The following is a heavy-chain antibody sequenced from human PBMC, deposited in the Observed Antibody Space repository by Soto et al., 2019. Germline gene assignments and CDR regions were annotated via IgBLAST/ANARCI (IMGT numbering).Heavy chain of an antibody. CDR2: INDSGNT. Sequence: KPSGDPVLTCAVSGGSFRGYFWSWIRQSPAKGLEWIGEINDSGNTYYNPSFKSRLTISVDTSTSQISLRLTSVTAADSAVYYCQGGDFWGQGTRVTVSS. D-gene: IGHD3-16*01. V-gene: IGHV4-34*01. J-gene: IGHJ4*02. CDR3: QGGDF. CDR1: GGSFRGYF.